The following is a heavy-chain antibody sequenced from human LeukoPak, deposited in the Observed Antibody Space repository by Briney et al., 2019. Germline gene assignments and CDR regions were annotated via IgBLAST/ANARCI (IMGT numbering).Heavy chain of an antibody. J-gene: IGHJ4*02. D-gene: IGHD2-15*01. V-gene: IGHV1-18*01. CDR1: GYTFTSYG. CDR3: ARVMANCSGGSCYFDY. CDR2: ISAYNGNT. Sequence: GASVKVSCKASGYTFTSYGISWVRQAPGQGLEWMGWISAYNGNTNYAQKLQGRVTMTTDTSTGTAYMELRSLRSDDTAVYYCARVMANCSGGSCYFDYWGQGTLVTVSS.